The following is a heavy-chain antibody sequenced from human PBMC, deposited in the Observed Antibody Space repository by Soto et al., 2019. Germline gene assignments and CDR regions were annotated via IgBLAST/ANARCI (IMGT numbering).Heavy chain of an antibody. V-gene: IGHV4-30-4*01. CDR3: ARGTYDILTGYYQPYNWFDP. Sequence: SETLSLTCTVSGGSISSGDYYWSWIRQPPGKGLEWIGYIYYSGSTYYNPSLKSRVTISVDTSKNQFSLRLSSVTAADTAVYYCARGTYDILTGYYQPYNWFDPWGQGTLVTVSS. CDR1: GGSISSGDYY. CDR2: IYYSGST. D-gene: IGHD3-9*01. J-gene: IGHJ5*02.